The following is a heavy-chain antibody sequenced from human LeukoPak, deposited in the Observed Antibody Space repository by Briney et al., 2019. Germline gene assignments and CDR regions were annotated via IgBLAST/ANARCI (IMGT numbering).Heavy chain of an antibody. CDR2: VYDSGYT. D-gene: IGHD6-19*01. Sequence: SETLSLTCSVSGGSLSRHYWSWIRQPPAKGLEWIGYVYDSGYTSFHPSLNSRVTISVDASKNQFSLKLSSVTAADTAVYYCARDVGWVGSQAFDYWGQGTLVTVSS. CDR3: ARDVGWVGSQAFDY. V-gene: IGHV4-59*11. CDR1: GGSLSRHY. J-gene: IGHJ4*02.